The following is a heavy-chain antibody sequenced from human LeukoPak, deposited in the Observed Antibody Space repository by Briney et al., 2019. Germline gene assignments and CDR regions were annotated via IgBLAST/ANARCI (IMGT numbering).Heavy chain of an antibody. Sequence: ASVKVSCKASGYTFTGYYMHWVRQAPGQGLEWMGWINPNSGGTNYAQKFQGRVTMTRDTSISTAYMELSRLRSDDTAVYYCAREAKRLWFRERGRFDPWGQGTLVTVSS. J-gene: IGHJ5*02. D-gene: IGHD3-10*01. CDR1: GYTFTGYY. V-gene: IGHV1-2*02. CDR3: AREAKRLWFRERGRFDP. CDR2: INPNSGGT.